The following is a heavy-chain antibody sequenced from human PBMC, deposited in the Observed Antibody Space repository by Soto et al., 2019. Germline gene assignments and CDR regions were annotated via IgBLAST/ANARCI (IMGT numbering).Heavy chain of an antibody. CDR1: SGSISSSSYY. CDR2: IYYSGST. D-gene: IGHD1-26*01. CDR3: ARVGRGSGWFDS. V-gene: IGHV4-61*01. Sequence: SETLSLTCTVSSGSISSSSYYWSWIRQPPGKGLECIGYIYYSGSTKYNPSLKSRVTVSVDTSKNQFSLKLSSVTAADTAVYYCARVGRGSGWFDSWGQGTLVTVSS. J-gene: IGHJ5*01.